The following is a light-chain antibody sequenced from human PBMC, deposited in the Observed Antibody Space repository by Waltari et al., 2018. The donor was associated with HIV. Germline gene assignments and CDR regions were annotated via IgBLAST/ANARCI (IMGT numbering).Light chain of an antibody. Sequence: EIVLTQSPGTLSLSPGERATLSCMASQSVATYLAWYQQKPGQAPRLLIYDSSNRAAGIPARFSGSGSGTDFTLTISSLEPEDFAVYYCHQRSTWPPTFGQGTKV. CDR1: QSVATY. CDR3: HQRSTWPPT. CDR2: DSS. V-gene: IGKV3-11*01. J-gene: IGKJ2*01.